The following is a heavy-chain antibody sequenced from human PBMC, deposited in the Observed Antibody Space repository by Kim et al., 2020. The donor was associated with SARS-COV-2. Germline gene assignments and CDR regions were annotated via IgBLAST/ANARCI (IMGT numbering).Heavy chain of an antibody. CDR3: AGGGSGSYFFFDY. V-gene: IGHV4-4*02. J-gene: IGHJ4*02. CDR2: IYHSGST. Sequence: SETLSLTCAVSGGSISSSNWWSWVRQPPGKGLEWIGEIYHSGSTNYNPSLKSRVTISVDKSKNQFSLKLSSVTAADTAVYYCAGGGSGSYFFFDYWGPGTLVTVSS. D-gene: IGHD3-10*01. CDR1: GGSISSSNW.